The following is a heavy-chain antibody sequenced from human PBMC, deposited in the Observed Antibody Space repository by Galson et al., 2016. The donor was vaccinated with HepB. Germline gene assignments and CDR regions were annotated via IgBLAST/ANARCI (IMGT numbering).Heavy chain of an antibody. CDR1: GYASTTYG. D-gene: IGHD3-10*01. CDR2: ISGYNGNT. Sequence: SVKVSCKASGYASTTYGISWVRQAPGQGLEWMGWISGYNGNTKYAQKFQGRVTMTTETSTSTAYMELRTLRSDDTAVYYCARDPSITPIWGQGTMVTVSS. V-gene: IGHV1-18*01. CDR3: ARDPSITPI. J-gene: IGHJ3*02.